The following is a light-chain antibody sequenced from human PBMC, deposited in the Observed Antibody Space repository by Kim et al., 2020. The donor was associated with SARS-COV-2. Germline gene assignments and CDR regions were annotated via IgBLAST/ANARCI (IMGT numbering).Light chain of an antibody. V-gene: IGKV3-20*01. J-gene: IGKJ5*01. CDR2: GAS. Sequence: EIVLTQSPGTLSSSPGERAIFSCRASQSVINNYIAWYQHKRGQGPILLIHGASSRAVGIPDRFSGSGSGTDFTLTISRLEPENFAVYYCQQDAESPTFGQGTRLEIK. CDR1: QSVINNY. CDR3: QQDAESPT.